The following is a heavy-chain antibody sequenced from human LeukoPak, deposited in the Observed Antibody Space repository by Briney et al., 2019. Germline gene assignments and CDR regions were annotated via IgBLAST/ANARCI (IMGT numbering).Heavy chain of an antibody. V-gene: IGHV3-74*01. D-gene: IGHD5-18*01. CDR3: ARGGYSYGFRSEYYFDY. J-gene: IGHJ4*02. CDR2: INSDGSST. Sequence: GGSLRLSCAASGFTFSSYWMHWVRQAPGKGLVWVSRINSDGSSTSYADSVKGRFTISRDNAKNTLYLQMNSLRAEDTAVYYCARGGYSYGFRSEYYFDYWAREPWSPSPQ. CDR1: GFTFSSYW.